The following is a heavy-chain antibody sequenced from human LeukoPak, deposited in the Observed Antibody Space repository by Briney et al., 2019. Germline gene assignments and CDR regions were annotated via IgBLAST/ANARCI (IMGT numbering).Heavy chain of an antibody. J-gene: IGHJ3*02. V-gene: IGHV5-51*01. CDR1: GYSFTSYW. Sequence: ESLKISCKGSGYSFTSYWIGWVRQMPGKGLELMGIICPGDSDTRYSPSLLGQVTISADKSISTAYLQWSSLKASDTAMYYCARFEGYCSSTSCARGYDAFDIWGQGTMVTVSS. CDR2: ICPGDSDT. D-gene: IGHD2-2*01. CDR3: ARFEGYCSSTSCARGYDAFDI.